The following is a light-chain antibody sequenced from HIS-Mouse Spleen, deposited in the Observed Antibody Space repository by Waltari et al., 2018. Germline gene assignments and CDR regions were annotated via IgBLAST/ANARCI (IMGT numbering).Light chain of an antibody. V-gene: IGKV3-15*01. CDR1: QSVSIN. J-gene: IGKJ1*01. Sequence: EIVMTQSPATLSVSPGETATLSCRASQSVSINLAWYQQKPGQAPRLLIYGASTRATGIPARFSGSGSGTEFTLTISSMQSEDFAVYYCQQYNNWWTFGQGTKVEIK. CDR3: QQYNNWWT. CDR2: GAS.